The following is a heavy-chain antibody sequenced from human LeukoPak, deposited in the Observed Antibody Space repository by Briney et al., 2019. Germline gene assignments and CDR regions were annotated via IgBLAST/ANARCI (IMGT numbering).Heavy chain of an antibody. CDR3: ARVLRDNFTVTNVGAFDI. CDR2: ISYDGSNK. V-gene: IGHV3-30*01. D-gene: IGHD4-17*01. Sequence: GRSLRLSCAASGFTFISYAMHWVRQAPGKGLEWVADISYDGSNKYYADSVKGRFTISRDNSKNTLYLQMNSLRAEDTAVYYCARVLRDNFTVTNVGAFDIGGQGTMVTVSS. J-gene: IGHJ3*02. CDR1: GFTFISYA.